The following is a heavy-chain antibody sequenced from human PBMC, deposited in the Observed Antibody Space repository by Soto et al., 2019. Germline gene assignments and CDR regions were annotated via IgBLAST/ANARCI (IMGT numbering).Heavy chain of an antibody. V-gene: IGHV3-30-3*01. CDR1: AFTFSNYA. J-gene: IGHJ4*02. Sequence: QVHLVESGGGVVQRWRSLRLSCSASAFTFSNYAMHWVRQAPGKGLEWVALISYDGNDKFYADSVKGRFTISRDNSQNMMYLQMNSLTTDDTAVYYCTRDPYGGSRYYFDSWGQGTLVTVSS. CDR2: ISYDGNDK. CDR3: TRDPYGGSRYYFDS. D-gene: IGHD1-26*01.